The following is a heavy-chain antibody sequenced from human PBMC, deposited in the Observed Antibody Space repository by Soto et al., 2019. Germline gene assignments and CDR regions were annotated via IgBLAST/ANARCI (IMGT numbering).Heavy chain of an antibody. J-gene: IGHJ4*02. CDR3: ARDRLYSGYDGVFDY. CDR2: ISSSSSYI. D-gene: IGHD5-12*01. CDR1: GFTFSSYS. Sequence: GGSLRLSCAASGFTFSSYSMNWVRQAPGKGLEWVSSISSSSSYIYYADSVKGRFTISRDNAKNSLYLQMNSLRAEDTAVYYCARDRLYSGYDGVFDYWGQGTLVTVSS. V-gene: IGHV3-21*01.